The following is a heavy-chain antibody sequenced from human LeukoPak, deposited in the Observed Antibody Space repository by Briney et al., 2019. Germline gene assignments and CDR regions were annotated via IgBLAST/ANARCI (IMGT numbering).Heavy chain of an antibody. Sequence: GGSLRLSCAASGFTFDDYAMHWVRQAPGKGLEWVSGISWNSGSIGYADSVKGRFTISRDNAKNSLYLQMNSLRAEDTALYYCAKALAYYDSSGYYYDYWGQGTLVTVSS. D-gene: IGHD3-22*01. CDR1: GFTFDDYA. V-gene: IGHV3-9*01. J-gene: IGHJ4*02. CDR3: AKALAYYDSSGYYYDY. CDR2: ISWNSGSI.